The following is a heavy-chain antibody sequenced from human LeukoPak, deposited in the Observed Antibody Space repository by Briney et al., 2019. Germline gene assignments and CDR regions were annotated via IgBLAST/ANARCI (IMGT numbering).Heavy chain of an antibody. Sequence: GGSLRLSCAASGHTFSNYWMHWVRQAPGKGLVWVSRINTVGSTVTYADSVKGRFTISRDNAKNTLFLQMGSLRLEDTAVYYCVSAYSGSYYFNSWGQGTLVTVSS. D-gene: IGHD1-26*01. CDR3: VSAYSGSYYFNS. CDR1: GHTFSNYW. V-gene: IGHV3-74*01. CDR2: INTVGSTV. J-gene: IGHJ4*02.